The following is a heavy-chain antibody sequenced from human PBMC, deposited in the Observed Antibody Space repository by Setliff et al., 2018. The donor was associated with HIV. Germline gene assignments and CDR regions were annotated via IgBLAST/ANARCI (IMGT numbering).Heavy chain of an antibody. D-gene: IGHD4-4*01. J-gene: IGHJ6*03. Sequence: GASVKVSCKASGYTFTDYYMHWVQQAPGKGLEWMGRVDPEDGETIYAEKFQGRVTITADTSTDTAYMELSSLRSEDTAVYYCARERTTLTPHGLGYMDVWGKGTTVTVSS. CDR1: GYTFTDYY. CDR3: ARERTTLTPHGLGYMDV. V-gene: IGHV1-69-2*01. CDR2: VDPEDGET.